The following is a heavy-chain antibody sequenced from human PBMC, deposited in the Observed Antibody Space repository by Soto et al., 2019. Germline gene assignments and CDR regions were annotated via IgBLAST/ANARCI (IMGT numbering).Heavy chain of an antibody. CDR3: ARDLSDFWSGYYSYFMDV. V-gene: IGHV3-66*01. CDR1: GFTVSSNY. J-gene: IGHJ6*03. D-gene: IGHD3-3*01. Sequence: PGGSLRLSCAASGFTVSSNYMSWVRQDPGKGLEWVSVIYSGGSTYYADSVKGRFTISRDNSKNTLYLQMNSLRAEDTAVYYCARDLSDFWSGYYSYFMDVWGKGTTVTVSS. CDR2: IYSGGST.